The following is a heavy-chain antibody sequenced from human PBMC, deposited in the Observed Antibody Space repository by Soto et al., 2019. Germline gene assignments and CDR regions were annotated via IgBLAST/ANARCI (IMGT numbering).Heavy chain of an antibody. CDR3: ARELVPAPGGNWFDP. J-gene: IGHJ5*02. CDR1: GFTFSSYA. D-gene: IGHD2-2*01. V-gene: IGHV3-30-3*01. Sequence: QVQLVESGGGVVQPGRSLRLSCAASGFTFSSYAMHWVRQAPGKGLEWVAVISYDGSNKYYADSVKGRFTISRDNSKNPLYLQMNSLRAEDTAVYYCARELVPAPGGNWFDPWGQGTLVTVSS. CDR2: ISYDGSNK.